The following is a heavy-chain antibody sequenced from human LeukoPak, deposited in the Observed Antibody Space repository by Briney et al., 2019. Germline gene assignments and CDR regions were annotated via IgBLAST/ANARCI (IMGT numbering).Heavy chain of an antibody. Sequence: GASVKVSCKASGYTFTSYAMNWVRQAPGQGLEWMGWINTNTGNPTYAQGFTGRFVFSLDTSVSTAYLQISSLKAEDTAVYYCAESGSGGVENWFDPWGQGTLVTVSS. CDR2: INTNTGNP. CDR3: AESGSGGVENWFDP. J-gene: IGHJ5*02. D-gene: IGHD3-10*01. CDR1: GYTFTSYA. V-gene: IGHV7-4-1*02.